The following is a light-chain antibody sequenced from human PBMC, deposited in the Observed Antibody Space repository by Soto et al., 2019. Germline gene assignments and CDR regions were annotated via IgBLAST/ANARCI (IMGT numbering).Light chain of an antibody. CDR3: CSFAGSYTFWV. CDR2: DVS. J-gene: IGLJ3*02. V-gene: IGLV2-11*01. Sequence: QSVLTQPRSVSGSPGQSVTISCTGTSSDVGDYNYVSWYQQYPGKAPKLVIYDVSKRPSGVPDRFSGSKSGNTASLTISGRQAEDEAEYYCCSFAGSYTFWVFGGGTKLTVL. CDR1: SSDVGDYNY.